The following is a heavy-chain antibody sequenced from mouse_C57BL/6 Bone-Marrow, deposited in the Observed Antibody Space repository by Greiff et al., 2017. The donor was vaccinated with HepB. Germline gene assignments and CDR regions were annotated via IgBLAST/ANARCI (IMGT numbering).Heavy chain of an antibody. J-gene: IGHJ4*01. CDR2: ISDGGSYT. V-gene: IGHV5-4*01. Sequence: EVQGVESGGGLVKPGGSLKLSCAASGFTFSSYAMSWVRQTPEKRLEWVATISDGGSYTYYPDNVKGRFTISRDNAKNNLYLQMSHLKSEDTAMYYCARDPYLYAMDYWGQGTSVTVSS. CDR1: GFTFSSYA. D-gene: IGHD5-5*01. CDR3: ARDPYLYAMDY.